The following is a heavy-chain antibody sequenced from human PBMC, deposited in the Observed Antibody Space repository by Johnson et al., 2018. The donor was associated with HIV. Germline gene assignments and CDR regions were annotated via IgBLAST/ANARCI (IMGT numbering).Heavy chain of an antibody. CDR2: IWYDGSNK. J-gene: IGHJ3*02. CDR1: GFTFSSYG. V-gene: IGHV3-33*01. CDR3: ARGPWQHRHDAFDI. D-gene: IGHD6-13*01. Sequence: QVQLVESGGGVVQPGRSLRLSCAASGFTFSSYGMHWVRQAPGKGLEWVAVIWYDGSNKYYADSVKGRFTIYRDNSKTTLYLQRNSLRAEDTAVYYCARGPWQHRHDAFDIWGQGTMVTVSS.